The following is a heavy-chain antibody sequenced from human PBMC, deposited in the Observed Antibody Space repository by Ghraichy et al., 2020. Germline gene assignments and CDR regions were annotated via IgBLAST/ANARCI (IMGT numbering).Heavy chain of an antibody. D-gene: IGHD3-10*01. Sequence: GGSLRLSCAASSFIFNNAWMNWVRQAPKKGLEWVGRIRTKTSGGTSDFAAFVEGRFTISRDDSTNTLYLQMNSLKAEDTAVYFCATGLGQAFEYWGRGVPVAVSS. CDR3: ATGLGQAFEY. J-gene: IGHJ4*02. CDR2: IRTKTSGGTS. V-gene: IGHV3-15*07. CDR1: SFIFNNAW.